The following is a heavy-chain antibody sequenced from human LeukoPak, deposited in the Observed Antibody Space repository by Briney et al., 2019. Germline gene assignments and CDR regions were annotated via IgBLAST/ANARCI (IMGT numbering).Heavy chain of an antibody. CDR2: ISSSSSYI. CDR3: ARSSPHCSSTSCYNDAFDI. J-gene: IGHJ3*02. V-gene: IGHV3-21*01. CDR1: GFTFSSYS. Sequence: GGSLRLSCAASGFTFSSYSMNWVRQAPGKGLEWVSSISSSSSYIYYADSVKGRFTISRDNAKNSLYLQMNSLRAEDAAVYYCARSSPHCSSTSCYNDAFDIWGQGTMVTVSS. D-gene: IGHD2-2*02.